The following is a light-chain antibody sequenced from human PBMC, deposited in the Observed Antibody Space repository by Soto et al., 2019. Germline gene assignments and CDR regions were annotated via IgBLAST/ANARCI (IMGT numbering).Light chain of an antibody. CDR2: GAS. Sequence: EIVMSQSPATLSVSPGERATLSCRASQSVDSTLAWYQQKPGQAPRLLIYGASTRATGISPRFSGSGSGTEFTFTISSLQSEDSAADYGQQYYDWPQTFGRGTRLEIK. J-gene: IGKJ2*01. V-gene: IGKV3-15*01. CDR3: QQYYDWPQT. CDR1: QSVDST.